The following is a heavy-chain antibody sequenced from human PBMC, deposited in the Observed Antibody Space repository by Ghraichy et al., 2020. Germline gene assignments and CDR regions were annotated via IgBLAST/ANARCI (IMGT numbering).Heavy chain of an antibody. D-gene: IGHD3-3*01. CDR1: GYTFTGYY. Sequence: SVKVSCKASGYTFTGYYMHWVRQAPGQGLEWMGRINPNSGGTNYAQKFQGRVTMTRDTSISTAYMELSRLRSDDTAVYYCARDLGTYYDFWSGYGIDYWGQGTLVTVSS. J-gene: IGHJ4*02. V-gene: IGHV1-2*06. CDR3: ARDLGTYYDFWSGYGIDY. CDR2: INPNSGGT.